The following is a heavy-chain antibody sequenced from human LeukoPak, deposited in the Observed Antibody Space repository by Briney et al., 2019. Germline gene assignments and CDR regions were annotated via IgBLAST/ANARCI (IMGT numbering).Heavy chain of an antibody. V-gene: IGHV4-34*01. Sequence: NPSETLSLTCAVYGGSFSGYYWSWIRQPPGKGLEWIGEINHSGSTNYNPSLKSRVTISVDTSKNQFSLKLSSVTAADTAVYYCARGGERQWLAYYYYYYGMDVWGQGTTVTVSS. D-gene: IGHD6-19*01. CDR3: ARGGERQWLAYYYYYYGMDV. CDR2: INHSGST. CDR1: GGSFSGYY. J-gene: IGHJ6*02.